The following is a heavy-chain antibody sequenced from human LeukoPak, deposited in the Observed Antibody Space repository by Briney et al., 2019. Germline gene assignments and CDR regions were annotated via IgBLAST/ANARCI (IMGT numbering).Heavy chain of an antibody. CDR3: ARDDYSGNVSFDF. Sequence: SETLSLTCTVSGGSISSSNYYWGWIRQPPGKGLEWIGSMYYSGSTYYNPSLKSRVTISVDTSKNQFSLKLSSVTAADTAVYYCARDDYSGNVSFDFWGQGTLVTVSS. V-gene: IGHV4-39*02. CDR2: MYYSGST. D-gene: IGHD4-23*01. J-gene: IGHJ4*02. CDR1: GGSISSSNYY.